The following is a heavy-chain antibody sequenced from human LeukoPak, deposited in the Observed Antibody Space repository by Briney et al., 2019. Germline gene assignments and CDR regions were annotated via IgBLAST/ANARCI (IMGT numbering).Heavy chain of an antibody. CDR1: GYTSTSYG. Sequence: ASVKVSCKASGYTSTSYGISWVRQAPGQGLEWMGWISAYNGNTNYAQKLQGRVTMTTDTSTSTAYMELRSLRSDDTAVYYCARTPRGQLVRVSPLFDYWGQGTLVTVSS. J-gene: IGHJ4*02. V-gene: IGHV1-18*01. CDR3: ARTPRGQLVRVSPLFDY. D-gene: IGHD6-6*01. CDR2: ISAYNGNT.